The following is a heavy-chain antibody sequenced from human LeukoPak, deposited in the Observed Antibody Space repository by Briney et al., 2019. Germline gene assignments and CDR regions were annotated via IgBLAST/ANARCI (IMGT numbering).Heavy chain of an antibody. V-gene: IGHV4-39*01. J-gene: IGHJ6*02. CDR2: IYYSGST. Sequence: SETLSLTCTVSGGSISSSSYYWGWIRQPPGKGLEWIGSIYYSGSTYYNPSLKSRVTISVDTSKNQFSLKLSSVTAADTAVYYCASVVRGVIDYYYYGMDVWGQGTTVTVSS. CDR1: GGSISSSSYY. CDR3: ASVVRGVIDYYYYGMDV. D-gene: IGHD3-10*01.